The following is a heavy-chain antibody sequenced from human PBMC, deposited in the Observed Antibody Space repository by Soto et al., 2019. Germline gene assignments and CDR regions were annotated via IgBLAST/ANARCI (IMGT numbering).Heavy chain of an antibody. V-gene: IGHV4-59*08. D-gene: IGHD3-3*01. Sequence: SETLSLTCTVSGGSINSYYWSWIRQPPGKGLEWIGQIYYTGSTNYNPSLKSRVTISVDRSKNQFSLRLSSVTAADTAVYYCARHGHWTVLDDWGQETLVTVSS. J-gene: IGHJ4*02. CDR3: ARHGHWTVLDD. CDR2: IYYTGST. CDR1: GGSINSYY.